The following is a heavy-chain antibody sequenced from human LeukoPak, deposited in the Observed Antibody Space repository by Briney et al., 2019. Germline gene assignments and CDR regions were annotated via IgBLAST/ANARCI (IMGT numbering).Heavy chain of an antibody. J-gene: IGHJ6*03. Sequence: GGSLRLSCAASGFTFSSYWMHWVRQAPGKGLAWVSRINSDGSSTSYADSVKGRSTISRDNAKTTLYLQMNSLRAEDTAVYYCASKFWSGYYPYYYYMDVWGKGTTVTVSS. V-gene: IGHV3-74*01. CDR1: GFTFSSYW. CDR3: ASKFWSGYYPYYYYMDV. D-gene: IGHD3-3*01. CDR2: INSDGSST.